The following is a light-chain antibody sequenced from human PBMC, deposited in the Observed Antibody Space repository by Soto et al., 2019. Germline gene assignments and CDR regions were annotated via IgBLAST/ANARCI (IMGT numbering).Light chain of an antibody. J-gene: IGKJ1*01. CDR2: AAS. Sequence: IQLTQSPSSLSASVGDRVTITCRAGQGISSLAWYQQKPGKAPNLLISAASTLQTGVQSRFSGSGSGTDFALTISSLQPEDFVTYYCQQIDSFPRTFGQGTKLEIK. V-gene: IGKV1-9*01. CDR1: QGISS. CDR3: QQIDSFPRT.